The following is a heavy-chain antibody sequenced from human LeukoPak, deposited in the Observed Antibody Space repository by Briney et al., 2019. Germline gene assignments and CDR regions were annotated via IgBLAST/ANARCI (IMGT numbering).Heavy chain of an antibody. CDR1: GFSSSGYA. Sequence: GALRLSCAASGFSSSGYAMHWVRRTPGKGLEWVAVISHDEKNKFYAESVKGRFTISRDNSKNTLFLEMNSLRPEDTAFYYCATTFRGVIITRLDYWGQGILVTVSS. CDR3: ATTFRGVIITRLDY. J-gene: IGHJ4*02. V-gene: IGHV3-30*04. CDR2: ISHDEKNK. D-gene: IGHD3-10*01.